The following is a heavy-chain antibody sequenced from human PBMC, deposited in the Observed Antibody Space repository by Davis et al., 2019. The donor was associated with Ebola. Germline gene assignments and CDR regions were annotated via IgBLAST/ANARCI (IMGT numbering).Heavy chain of an antibody. CDR2: IYYSGST. D-gene: IGHD5-24*01. J-gene: IGHJ4*02. CDR3: VRGSDAYKTGY. V-gene: IGHV4-30-4*07. Sequence: MPSETLSLTCAVSGGSISSGGYSWSWIRQPPGKRLEWTGYIYYSGSTYYNPSLRGRVTISIDTSKNQFSLEVRSVTAADTAFYYCVRGSDAYKTGYWGQGTLVTVSS. CDR1: GGSISSGGYS.